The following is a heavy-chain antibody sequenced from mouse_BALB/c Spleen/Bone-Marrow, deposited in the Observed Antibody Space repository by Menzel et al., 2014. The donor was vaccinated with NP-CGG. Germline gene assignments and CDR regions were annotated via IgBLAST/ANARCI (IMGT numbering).Heavy chain of an antibody. CDR1: GFNIKDIY. V-gene: IGHV14-3*02. J-gene: IGHJ3*01. CDR3: ATYRYDVGVFAY. CDR2: IDPANDNT. Sequence: VQLQQPGAELVKPGTSVTLSCTASGFNIKDIYMHWVKRRPEQGLEWIGRIDPANDNTKYDPKFQGKATITADTSSNTAYLHLSSLTSEDTAVNYCATYRYDVGVFAYWDQETLVTIPT. D-gene: IGHD2-12*01.